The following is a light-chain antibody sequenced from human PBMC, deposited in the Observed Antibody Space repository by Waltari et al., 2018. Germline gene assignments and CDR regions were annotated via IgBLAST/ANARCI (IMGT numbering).Light chain of an antibody. J-gene: IGKJ1*01. CDR2: AVS. Sequence: DIQMTQSPSSLSASVGDTVTITCRASQSVSTYLNWYQQKPGKAPNLLIYAVSFLQHVVPSRFGVSGSATDFALTIHSLQPEDFATYYCQQSYSIPWTFGQGTTV. V-gene: IGKV1-39*01. CDR3: QQSYSIPWT. CDR1: QSVSTY.